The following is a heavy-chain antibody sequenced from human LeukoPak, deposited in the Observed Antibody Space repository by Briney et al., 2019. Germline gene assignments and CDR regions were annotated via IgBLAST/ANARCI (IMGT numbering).Heavy chain of an antibody. CDR2: ISSSGGNT. D-gene: IGHD4-17*01. J-gene: IGHJ2*01. Sequence: GGSLRLSCAASGFSFSNYAMSWVRQAPGKGLEWVSVISSSGGNTYYADSVKGRFTISRDNSKNTLYLQMNSLRAEDTAVYYCSRGDYPTWYFDLWGRGTLVTVSS. CDR3: SRGDYPTWYFDL. V-gene: IGHV3-23*01. CDR1: GFSFSNYA.